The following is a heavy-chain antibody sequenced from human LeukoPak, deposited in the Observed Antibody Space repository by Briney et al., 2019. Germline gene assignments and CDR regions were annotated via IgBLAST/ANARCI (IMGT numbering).Heavy chain of an antibody. CDR3: ARLPEYSSSLIDY. Sequence: SETLSLTCAVSGYSISSGYYWGWIRQPPGRGLEWIGSIYHSGSTYYNPSLKSRVTISVDTSKNQLSLKLSSVTAADAAVYYCARLPEYSSSLIDYWGQGTLVTVSS. CDR2: IYHSGST. CDR1: GYSISSGYY. D-gene: IGHD6-6*01. V-gene: IGHV4-38-2*01. J-gene: IGHJ4*02.